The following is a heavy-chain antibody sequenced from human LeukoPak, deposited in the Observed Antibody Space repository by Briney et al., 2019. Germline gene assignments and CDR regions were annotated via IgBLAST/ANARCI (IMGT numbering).Heavy chain of an antibody. Sequence: SETLSLTCTVSGASISSSYWSWIRQPPGKGLEWIGYIYYSGTTKYNPSLRSRVTISIDTSKNQFSLKVNSVTAADTAVYYCARMYYYGSGTYYGDYWGQGTLVTVSS. CDR2: IYYSGTT. CDR3: ARMYYYGSGTYYGDY. J-gene: IGHJ4*02. CDR1: GASISSSY. V-gene: IGHV4-59*01. D-gene: IGHD3-10*01.